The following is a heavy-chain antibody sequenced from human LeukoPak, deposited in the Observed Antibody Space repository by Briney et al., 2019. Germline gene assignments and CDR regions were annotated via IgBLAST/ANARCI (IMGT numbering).Heavy chain of an antibody. CDR2: TYYRSNWYN. V-gene: IGHV6-1*01. Sequence: SQTLSLTCVISGDSVSSNTAAWNWIRQSPSRGLEWLGRTYYRSNWYNDYAVSVKSRITINPDTSKNHFALHLNSVTPEGTAVYYCARARLHHNYGSGTSFDYWGQGTLVTVSS. CDR3: ARARLHHNYGSGTSFDY. J-gene: IGHJ4*02. D-gene: IGHD3-10*01. CDR1: GDSVSSNTAA.